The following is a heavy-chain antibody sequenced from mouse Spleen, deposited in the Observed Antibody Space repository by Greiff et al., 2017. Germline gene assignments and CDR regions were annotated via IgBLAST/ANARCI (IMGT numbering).Heavy chain of an antibody. J-gene: IGHJ3*01. CDR3: AVDDGSSWFAY. V-gene: IGHV1-19*01. Sequence: EVQLQQSGPVLVKPGASVKMSCKASGYTFTDYYMNWVKQSHGKSLEWIGVINPYNGGTSYNQKFKGKATLTVDKSSSTAYMELNSLTSEDSAVYYCAVDDGSSWFAYWGQGTLVTVSA. D-gene: IGHD1-1*02. CDR1: GYTFTDYY. CDR2: INPYNGGT.